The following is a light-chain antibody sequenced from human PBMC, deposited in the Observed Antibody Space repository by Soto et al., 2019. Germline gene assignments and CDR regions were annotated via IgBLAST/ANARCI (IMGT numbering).Light chain of an antibody. Sequence: EIVLTHSPGTLSLSPGSRATLSCRASQSVSNNYLAWYQQKPGQAPRLLIYGASSRATGIPERLSGSGSGTDFTLTISRLQTEDFAVYYCQQYGNSAWTFGQGTKVDIK. CDR1: QSVSNNY. CDR3: QQYGNSAWT. CDR2: GAS. V-gene: IGKV3-20*01. J-gene: IGKJ1*01.